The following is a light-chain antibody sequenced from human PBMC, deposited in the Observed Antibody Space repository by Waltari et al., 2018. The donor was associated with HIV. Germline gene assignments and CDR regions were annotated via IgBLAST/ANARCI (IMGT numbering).Light chain of an antibody. V-gene: IGLV1-40*01. J-gene: IGLJ2*01. CDR1: SSNIGAGCA. Sequence: QSVLTQPPPVSGAPGQRVTIPSTGSSSNIGAGCAVHWYQHLPATAPTLLINGNIHRPSGVPDRFSDSKSGTSASLAITGLQAEDEADYYCQSYDSSLSGSIFGGGTKLTVL. CDR3: QSYDSSLSGSI. CDR2: GNI.